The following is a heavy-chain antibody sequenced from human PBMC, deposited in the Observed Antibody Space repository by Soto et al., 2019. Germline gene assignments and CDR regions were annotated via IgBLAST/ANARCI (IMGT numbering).Heavy chain of an antibody. J-gene: IGHJ5*02. CDR3: ARGYYGSGSYSGWFDP. CDR1: GGSISIGGFY. CDR2: IYYKGST. V-gene: IGHV4-31*03. D-gene: IGHD3-10*01. Sequence: QVQLQESGPGLVKPSQTLSLTCSVSGGSISIGGFYWSWLRQPPGKGLEWIGCIYYKGSTRYNPSLKRRVTISVDTSKNQFSLKLSSVTAADTAVYYCARGYYGSGSYSGWFDPWGQGTLVTVSS.